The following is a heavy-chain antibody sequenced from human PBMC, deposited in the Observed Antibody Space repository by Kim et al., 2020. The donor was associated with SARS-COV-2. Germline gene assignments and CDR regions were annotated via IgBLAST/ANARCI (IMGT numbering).Heavy chain of an antibody. J-gene: IGHJ4*02. CDR3: VRAWGLFDS. Sequence: GGSLRLSCAASGFTFSSYWMTWVRQAPGKGLEWVANIKEDGSEKYYVDSVKGRFTISRDNAENSLYLQMNSLRAEDTAVYYCVRAWGLFDSWGQGTLVTV. CDR2: IKEDGSEK. V-gene: IGHV3-7*03. CDR1: GFTFSSYW. D-gene: IGHD7-27*01.